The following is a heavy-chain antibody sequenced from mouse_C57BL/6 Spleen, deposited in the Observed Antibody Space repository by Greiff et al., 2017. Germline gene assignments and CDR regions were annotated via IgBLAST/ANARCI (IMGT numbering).Heavy chain of an antibody. V-gene: IGHV14-4*01. Sequence: EVQLQQSGAELVRPGASVKLSCTASGFNIKDDYMHWVKQRPEQGLEWIGWIDPENGDTEYASKFQGKATITADTSSNTAYLQLSSLTSEDTAVYYCTTGDYDFWYFDVWGTGTTVTVSS. D-gene: IGHD2-4*01. CDR3: TTGDYDFWYFDV. CDR1: GFNIKDDY. J-gene: IGHJ1*03. CDR2: IDPENGDT.